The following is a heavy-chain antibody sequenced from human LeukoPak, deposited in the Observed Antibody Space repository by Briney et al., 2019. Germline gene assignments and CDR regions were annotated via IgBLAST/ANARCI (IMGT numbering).Heavy chain of an antibody. V-gene: IGHV5-51*01. CDR3: ARQTRDGSGSRGYSFDF. Sequence: GESLKISCKGSGYSFTSYWIGWVRQMPGKGLEWMGIIYPGDSDTRYSPSFESQVTISVDKSISTAYLQWSGLKASDTAMYYCARQTRDGSGSRGYSFDFWGQGTLVTVSS. CDR2: IYPGDSDT. J-gene: IGHJ4*02. CDR1: GYSFTSYW. D-gene: IGHD3-10*01.